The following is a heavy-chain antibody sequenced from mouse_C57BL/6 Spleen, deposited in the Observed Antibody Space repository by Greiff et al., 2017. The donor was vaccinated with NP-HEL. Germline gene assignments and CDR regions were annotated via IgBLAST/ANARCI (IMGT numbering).Heavy chain of an antibody. J-gene: IGHJ4*01. CDR1: GYTFTSYW. Sequence: QVQLQQPGAELVRPGSSVKLSCKASGYTFTSYWMHWVKQRPIQGLEWIGNIDPSDSETHYNQKFKDKATLTVDKSSSTAYMQLSSLTSEDSAVYYGARVHYYGSRDYAMDYWGQGTSVTVSS. CDR2: IDPSDSET. CDR3: ARVHYYGSRDYAMDY. D-gene: IGHD1-1*01. V-gene: IGHV1-52*01.